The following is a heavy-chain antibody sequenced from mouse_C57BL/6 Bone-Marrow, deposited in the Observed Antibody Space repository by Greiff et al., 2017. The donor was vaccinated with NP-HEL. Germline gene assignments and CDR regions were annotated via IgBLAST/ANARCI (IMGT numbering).Heavy chain of an antibody. Sequence: EVMLVESGGDLVKPGGSLKLSCAASGFTFSSYGMSWVRQTPDKRLEWVATISSGGSYTYYPDSVKGRFTISRDNAKNTLYLQMGSLKSEDTAMYYCARRCYGAWFAYWGQGTLVTVSA. D-gene: IGHD1-1*01. CDR1: GFTFSSYG. CDR3: ARRCYGAWFAY. V-gene: IGHV5-6*02. J-gene: IGHJ3*01. CDR2: ISSGGSYT.